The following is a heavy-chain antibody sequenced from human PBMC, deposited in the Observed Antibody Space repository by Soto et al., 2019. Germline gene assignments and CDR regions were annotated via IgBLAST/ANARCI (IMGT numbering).Heavy chain of an antibody. CDR3: ARGEWFGELLL. V-gene: IGHV4-39*01. CDR2: IYYSGST. J-gene: IGHJ4*02. D-gene: IGHD3-10*01. CDR1: GGSISSSSYY. Sequence: PSETLSLTCTVSGGSISSSSYYWGWIRQPPGKGLEWIGSIYYSGSTYYNPSLKSRVTISVDTSKNQFSLKLSSVTAADTAVYYCARGEWFGELLLWGQGTLVTVSS.